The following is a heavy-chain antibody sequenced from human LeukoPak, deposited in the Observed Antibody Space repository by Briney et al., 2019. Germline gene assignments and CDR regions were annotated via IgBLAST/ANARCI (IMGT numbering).Heavy chain of an antibody. V-gene: IGHV5-51*01. D-gene: IGHD3-22*01. CDR1: GYSFTNYW. CDR3: ARRGSGYYSDY. Sequence: GESLKISCKGSGYSFTNYWIGWVRQMPGKGLEWLAIINPGDSDTRYSPSFQGQVTISADKSISTAYLQWSSLKASDTAMYYCARRGSGYYSDYWGQGTLVTVSS. CDR2: INPGDSDT. J-gene: IGHJ4*02.